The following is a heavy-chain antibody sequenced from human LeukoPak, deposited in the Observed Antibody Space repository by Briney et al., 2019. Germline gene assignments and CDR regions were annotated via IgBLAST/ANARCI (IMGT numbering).Heavy chain of an antibody. J-gene: IGHJ6*03. CDR3: ARALGDGYNWGYYYYYMDV. CDR1: GGTFSSYA. D-gene: IGHD5-24*01. CDR2: INPNSGGT. Sequence: EASVKVSCKASGGTFSSYAISWVRQAPGQGLEWMGWINPNSGGTNYAQKFQGRVTMTRDTSISTAYMELSRLRSDDTAVYYCARALGDGYNWGYYYYYMDVWGKGTTVTVSS. V-gene: IGHV1-2*02.